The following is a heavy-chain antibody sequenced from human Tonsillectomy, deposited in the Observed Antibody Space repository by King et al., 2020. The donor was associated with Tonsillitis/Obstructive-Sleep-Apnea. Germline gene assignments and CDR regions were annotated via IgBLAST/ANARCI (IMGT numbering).Heavy chain of an antibody. CDR2: INHSGST. V-gene: IGHV4-34*01. Sequence: HVQLQQWGARLLKPSETLSLTCAVYGGSFSGYYWSWIRQPPGKGLEWIGEINHSGSTNYNPSLKSRVTISVDTSKNQFSLKLSSVTAADTAVYYCARLPSSAEYYYYYYGMDVWGQGTTVTVSS. CDR3: ARLPSSAEYYYYYYGMDV. D-gene: IGHD3-22*01. CDR1: GGSFSGYY. J-gene: IGHJ6*02.